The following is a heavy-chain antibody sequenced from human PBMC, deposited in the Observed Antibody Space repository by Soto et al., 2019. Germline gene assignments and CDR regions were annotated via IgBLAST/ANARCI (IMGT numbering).Heavy chain of an antibody. CDR2: INPSSGGA. J-gene: IGHJ4*02. V-gene: IGHV1-46*01. Sequence: QVQLVQSGAEVKKPGDSVTVSCKASRYTFTSFNMHWVRQAPGEGLERVGEINPSSGGASYQQKFQGRVPMTRETSTSTVYMVLSSLRSEDTAVYYCARIAGPGLTYSDFWGQGTPVPVSS. D-gene: IGHD6-13*01. CDR1: RYTFTSFN. CDR3: ARIAGPGLTYSDF.